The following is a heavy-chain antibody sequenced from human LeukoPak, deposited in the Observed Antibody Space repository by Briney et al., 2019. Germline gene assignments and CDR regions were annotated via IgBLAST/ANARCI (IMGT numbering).Heavy chain of an antibody. Sequence: GGSLRLSCAASGFTFSSYEMNWVRQAPGKGLEWVSYISSSGSTIYYADSVKSRFTISRDNAKNSLYLQMNSLRAEDTAVYYCAREYYYGSAGFDYWGQGTLVTVSS. D-gene: IGHD3-10*01. CDR1: GFTFSSYE. CDR2: ISSSGSTI. CDR3: AREYYYGSAGFDY. J-gene: IGHJ4*02. V-gene: IGHV3-48*03.